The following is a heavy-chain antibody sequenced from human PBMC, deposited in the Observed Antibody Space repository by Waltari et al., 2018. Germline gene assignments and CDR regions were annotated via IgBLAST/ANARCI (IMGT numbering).Heavy chain of an antibody. Sequence: EVQLVQSGAEVKKPGESLTISCKASGYSFDTYWIAWVRQMPGKGLEWMGIIFPGDSHTIYSPSFQGQVTISADKSINTAFLQWSSLKASVTATYYCARQMKLDAFDIWGQGTMVTFSS. V-gene: IGHV5-51*01. D-gene: IGHD6-6*01. CDR1: GYSFDTYW. CDR3: ARQMKLDAFDI. CDR2: IFPGDSHT. J-gene: IGHJ3*02.